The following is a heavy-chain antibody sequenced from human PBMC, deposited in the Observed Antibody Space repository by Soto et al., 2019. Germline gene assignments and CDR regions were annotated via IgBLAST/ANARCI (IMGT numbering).Heavy chain of an antibody. CDR3: ARDAGFGELGDHYYYYYGMDV. CDR1: GFTVSSNY. D-gene: IGHD3-10*01. Sequence: GGSLRLSCAASGFTVSSNYMSWVRQAPGKGLEWVSVIYSGGSTYYADSVKGRFTISRHNSKNTLYLQMNSLRAEDTAVYYCARDAGFGELGDHYYYYYGMDVWGQGTTVTVSS. J-gene: IGHJ6*02. V-gene: IGHV3-53*04. CDR2: IYSGGST.